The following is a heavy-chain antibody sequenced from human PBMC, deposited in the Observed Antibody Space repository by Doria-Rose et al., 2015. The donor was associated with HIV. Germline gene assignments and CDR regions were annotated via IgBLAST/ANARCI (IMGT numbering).Heavy chain of an antibody. CDR2: IYYSGSA. Sequence: TLSLNCTVSGDSISSSGFYWNWIRHLPGKGLEWIGYIYYSGSACYNPSLKSRLTISVDTSKNQFSLALRSVTAADTAVYYCARGGGYDPGLYWGQGNLVTVSS. CDR3: ARGGGYDPGLY. V-gene: IGHV4-31*03. D-gene: IGHD5-12*01. CDR1: GDSISSSGFY. J-gene: IGHJ4*02.